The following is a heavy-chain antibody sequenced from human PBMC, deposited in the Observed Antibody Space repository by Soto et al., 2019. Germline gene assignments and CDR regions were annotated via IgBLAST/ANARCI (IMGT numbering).Heavy chain of an antibody. D-gene: IGHD2-8*01. Sequence: SETLSLTCTVSGVSISNGDYYWNWIRQTPGKGLEWIGYIYNGGPTYYNPSLESRLSLSVDTSGNQFSLRLSSVTAADTAIYYCARSLEYGIPFDKWGQGTLVTVSS. CDR1: GVSISNGDYY. J-gene: IGHJ4*02. V-gene: IGHV4-30-4*01. CDR2: IYNGGPT. CDR3: ARSLEYGIPFDK.